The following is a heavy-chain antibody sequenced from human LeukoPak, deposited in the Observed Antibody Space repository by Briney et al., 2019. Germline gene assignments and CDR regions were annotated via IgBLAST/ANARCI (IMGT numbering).Heavy chain of an antibody. CDR3: AKGARGDTVTSIVGLNWFDP. J-gene: IGHJ5*02. Sequence: GGSLRLSCAASGFTFSSYGMHWVRQAPGKGLEWVAVISYDGSHRYYADSVKGRFPISRDNSKNTLYLQMNSLRADDTAVYYCAKGARGDTVTSIVGLNWFDPWGQGTLVTVSS. CDR2: ISYDGSHR. V-gene: IGHV3-30*18. D-gene: IGHD4-17*01. CDR1: GFTFSSYG.